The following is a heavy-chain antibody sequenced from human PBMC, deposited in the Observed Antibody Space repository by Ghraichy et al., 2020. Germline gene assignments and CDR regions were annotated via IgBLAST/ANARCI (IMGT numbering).Heavy chain of an antibody. J-gene: IGHJ3*02. D-gene: IGHD3-16*01. CDR3: ARVNKNWGSGAFDI. Sequence: ASVKVSCKTSGSTLTNEILHWVRQAPGQRLEWIGWINAGNGNTRSSQTFQGRITMTSDTSASTANIELSSLTSEDTATYYCARVNKNWGSGAFDIWGQGTLVTVS. CDR1: GSTLTNEI. CDR2: INAGNGNT. V-gene: IGHV1-3*01.